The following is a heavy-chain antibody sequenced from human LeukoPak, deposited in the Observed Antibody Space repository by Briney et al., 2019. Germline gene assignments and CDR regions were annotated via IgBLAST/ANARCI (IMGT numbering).Heavy chain of an antibody. CDR2: IVVGSGNT. J-gene: IGHJ4*02. V-gene: IGHV1-58*01. CDR3: AASLCSGGSWYGEFDY. D-gene: IGHD2-15*01. Sequence: ASVKVSCKASGFTFTSSAVQWVRQARGQRLEWIGWIVVGSGNTNYAQKFQERVTITRDMSTSTAYMELSSLRSEDTAVYYCAASLCSGGSWYGEFDYWGQGTLVTVSS. CDR1: GFTFTSSA.